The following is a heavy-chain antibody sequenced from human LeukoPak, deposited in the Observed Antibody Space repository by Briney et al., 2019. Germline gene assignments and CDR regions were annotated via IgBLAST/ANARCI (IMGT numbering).Heavy chain of an antibody. Sequence: PSETLSLTCAVYGGSFSGYYWSWIRQPPGKGLEWIGEINHSGSTNYNPSLKSRVTISVDTSKNQFSLKLSSVTAADTAVYYCAAVHYYYGMDVWGQGTTVTVSS. CDR1: GGSFSGYY. CDR2: INHSGST. V-gene: IGHV4-34*01. CDR3: AAVHYYYGMDV. J-gene: IGHJ6*02.